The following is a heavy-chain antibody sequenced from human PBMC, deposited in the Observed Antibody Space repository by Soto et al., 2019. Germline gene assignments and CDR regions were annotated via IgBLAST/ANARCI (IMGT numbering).Heavy chain of an antibody. CDR2: ISGSGGST. V-gene: IGHV3-23*01. D-gene: IGHD6-13*01. CDR3: AKDRRVAGGSSWYPRVEYYYYYGMDV. Sequence: GGFLRLSCAASGFTFSSYAMRWVRQAPGKGLEWVSAISGSGGSTYYADSVKGRFTISRDNSKNTLYLQMNSLRAEDTAVYYCAKDRRVAGGSSWYPRVEYYYYYGMDVWGQGTTVTVSS. J-gene: IGHJ6*02. CDR1: GFTFSSYA.